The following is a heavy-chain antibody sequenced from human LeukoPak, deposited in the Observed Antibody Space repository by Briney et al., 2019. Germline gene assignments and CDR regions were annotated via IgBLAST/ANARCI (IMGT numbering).Heavy chain of an antibody. J-gene: IGHJ4*02. CDR2: MYYRGST. D-gene: IGHD1-26*01. Sequence: SETLSLTCTVSGGSISSSSHYWGWIRQPPGKGLEWIGSMYYRGSTYQNPSLKSRVTISVDTSKNQFSLKLSSVTAADTAVYYCATTTIRLGYWGQGTLVTVSS. CDR3: ATTTIRLGY. V-gene: IGHV4-39*07. CDR1: GGSISSSSHY.